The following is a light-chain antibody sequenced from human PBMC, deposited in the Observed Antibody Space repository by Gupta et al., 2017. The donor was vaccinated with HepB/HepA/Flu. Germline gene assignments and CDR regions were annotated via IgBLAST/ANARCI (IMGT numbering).Light chain of an antibody. CDR1: SSNIGSNS. CDR2: GNN. J-gene: IGLJ2*01. CDR3: ATWDDSLKGGV. Sequence: QSVLTQPPSASGTPGQRITISCSGTSSNIGSNSVNWYQQLPGTAPKLLIFGNNRRPSGVPDRYSGSKSGTSASLAISGLQSEDEADYYCATWDDSLKGGVFGGGTKLTVL. V-gene: IGLV1-44*01.